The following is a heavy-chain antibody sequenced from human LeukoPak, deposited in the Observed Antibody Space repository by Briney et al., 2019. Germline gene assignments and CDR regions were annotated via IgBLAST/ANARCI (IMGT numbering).Heavy chain of an antibody. CDR1: GGSISGSSYY. CDR2: MYYSGSI. CDR3: ARTNPRGYNRFDY. J-gene: IGHJ4*02. Sequence: SETLSLTCTVSGGSISGSSYYWGWIRQPPGKGLEWIASMYYSGSINYNPSLKSRVTMSVDTSKNQFSLKLSSVTAADTAVYYCARTNPRGYNRFDYWGQGTLVTVSS. D-gene: IGHD3-22*01. V-gene: IGHV4-39*07.